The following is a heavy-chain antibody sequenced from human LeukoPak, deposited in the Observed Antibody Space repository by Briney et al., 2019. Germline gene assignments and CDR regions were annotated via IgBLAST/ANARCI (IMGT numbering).Heavy chain of an antibody. V-gene: IGHV1-2*02. J-gene: IGHJ6*02. Sequence: GASVKVSCKASGYTFTGYYMHWVRQAPGQGLEWMGWINPNSGGTNYAQKFQGRVTMTRDTSISTAYMELSRLRSDDTAVYYCAHSLTGTQGVAYYYYGMDVWGQGTTVTVSS. CDR3: AHSLTGTQGVAYYYYGMDV. CDR2: INPNSGGT. CDR1: GYTFTGYY. D-gene: IGHD1-7*01.